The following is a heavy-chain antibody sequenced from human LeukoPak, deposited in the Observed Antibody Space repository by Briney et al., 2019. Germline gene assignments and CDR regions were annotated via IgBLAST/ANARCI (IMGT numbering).Heavy chain of an antibody. J-gene: IGHJ5*02. D-gene: IGHD6-13*01. V-gene: IGHV4-31*03. CDR3: ARDRVQQPGSWFDP. CDR2: IYYSGST. CDR1: GGSISSGGHY. Sequence: SQTLSLTCTVSGGSISSGGHYWSWIRQHPGKGLELIGYIYYSGSTYYNPSLKSRVTISVDTSKNQFSLKLSSVTAADTAVYYCARDRVQQPGSWFDPWGQGTLVTVSS.